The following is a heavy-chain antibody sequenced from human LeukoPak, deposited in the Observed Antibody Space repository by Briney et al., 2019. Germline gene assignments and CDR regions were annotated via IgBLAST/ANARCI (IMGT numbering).Heavy chain of an antibody. D-gene: IGHD2-2*01. Sequence: SETLSLTCTVSGGSISSSSYYWGWIRQPPGKGLEWIGSIYYSGSTYYNPSLKSRVTISVDRSKNQFSLKLSSVTAADTAVYYCARDSVVQQINWFDPWGQGTLVTVSS. CDR3: ARDSVVQQINWFDP. J-gene: IGHJ5*02. V-gene: IGHV4-39*07. CDR2: IYYSGST. CDR1: GGSISSSSYY.